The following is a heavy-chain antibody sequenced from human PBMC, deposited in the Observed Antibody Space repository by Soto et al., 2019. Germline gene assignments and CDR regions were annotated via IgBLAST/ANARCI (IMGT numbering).Heavy chain of an antibody. CDR3: TRDYDFDS. V-gene: IGHV3-15*01. J-gene: IGHJ4*02. Sequence: EVQLVESGGGLVKPGGSLRLSCTVSGFIFSNALMSWVRQAPGKGLEWVGRIKSKADRGTTDYAAPVKGRFIISRNDSNDTLYLQMNGLKTEDTAVYYCTRDYDFDSWGQGTLVTVSS. CDR1: GFIFSNAL. CDR2: IKSKADRGTT. D-gene: IGHD3-16*01.